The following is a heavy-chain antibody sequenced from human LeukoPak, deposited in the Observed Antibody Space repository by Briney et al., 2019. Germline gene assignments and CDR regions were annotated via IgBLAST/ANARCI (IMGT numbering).Heavy chain of an antibody. V-gene: IGHV4-38-2*02. CDR3: ARASHDYGDYSHFDY. Sequence: SETLSLTCTVSGYSISSGYYWGWIRQPPGKGLEWIGSIHYSARIYYNPSLKSRLTISPDTSKNQFSLKLSSVTAADTAVYYCARASHDYGDYSHFDYWGQGTLVTVSS. CDR1: GYSISSGYY. CDR2: IHYSARI. J-gene: IGHJ4*02. D-gene: IGHD4-17*01.